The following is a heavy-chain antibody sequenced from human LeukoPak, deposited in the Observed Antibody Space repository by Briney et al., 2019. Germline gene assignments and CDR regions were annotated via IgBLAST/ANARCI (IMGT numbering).Heavy chain of an antibody. D-gene: IGHD3-10*01. Sequence: GASLKVSCKASGYTFPNYFIHWVRQAPGQGLEWMGWINPSSGGTNYAQKFQGRVTMTRDTSISTAYMEPSSLTSGDTAVYYCARDYYGSGNRFDYWGQGTLVTVFS. CDR1: GYTFPNYF. CDR2: INPSSGGT. V-gene: IGHV1-2*02. J-gene: IGHJ4*02. CDR3: ARDYYGSGNRFDY.